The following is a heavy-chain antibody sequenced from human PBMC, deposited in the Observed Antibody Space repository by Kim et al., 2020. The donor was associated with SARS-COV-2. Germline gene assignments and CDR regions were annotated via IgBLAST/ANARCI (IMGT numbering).Heavy chain of an antibody. J-gene: IGHJ6*02. CDR3: ARDLGSYGDYGMDV. CDR2: IYYSGST. CDR1: GGSISSGGYY. V-gene: IGHV4-31*03. D-gene: IGHD5-18*01. Sequence: SETLSPTCTVSGGSISSGGYYWSWIRQHPGKGLEWIGYIYYSGSTYYNPSLKSRVTISVDTSKNQFSLKLSSVTAADTAVYYCARDLGSYGDYGMDVWGQGTTVTVSS.